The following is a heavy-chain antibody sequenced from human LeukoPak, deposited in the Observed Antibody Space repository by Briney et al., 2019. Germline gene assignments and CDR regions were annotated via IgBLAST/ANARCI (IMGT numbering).Heavy chain of an antibody. D-gene: IGHD5-12*01. V-gene: IGHV4-59*12. CDR2: IYYSGTT. J-gene: IGHJ4*02. CDR3: ARGGVRDSGYGGFDY. Sequence: PSETLSLTCTVSGGSISYYYWSWIRQSPGEGLEWIGYIYYSGTTNYNPSLKSRVTISVDTSKNQFSLQLSSVTAADTAVYYCARGGVRDSGYGGFDYWGQGTLVTVSS. CDR1: GGSISYYY.